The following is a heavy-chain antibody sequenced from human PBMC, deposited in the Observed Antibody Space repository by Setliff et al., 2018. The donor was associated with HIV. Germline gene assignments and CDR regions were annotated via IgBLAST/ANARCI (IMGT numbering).Heavy chain of an antibody. J-gene: IGHJ4*02. CDR1: GGSITGHY. Sequence: SETLSLTCTVSGGSITGHYWSWIRQPPGKGLEWIGYIHYSGSTYYNPSLKSRVTISVDTSKNQFSLKLSSVTAADTAVYYCAIRGSSGWYVGGYFDYWGQGTLVTVSS. D-gene: IGHD6-19*01. CDR2: IHYSGST. V-gene: IGHV4-59*11. CDR3: AIRGSSGWYVGGYFDY.